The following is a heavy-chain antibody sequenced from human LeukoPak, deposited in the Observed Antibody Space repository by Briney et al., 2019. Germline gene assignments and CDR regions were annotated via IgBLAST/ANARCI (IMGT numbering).Heavy chain of an antibody. CDR2: IYPDDSET. Sequence: GESLKISCKGSGYSFTSQWIAWVRQMPGKSLEWMGTIYPDDSETRHSPSFQGQVTISADKSISTVYLQWSTLKASDSAMYYCARPRDGGRSLGPFDSWGQGTLLTVSS. CDR3: ARPRDGGRSLGPFDS. D-gene: IGHD4-23*01. V-gene: IGHV5-51*01. CDR1: GYSFTSQW. J-gene: IGHJ4*02.